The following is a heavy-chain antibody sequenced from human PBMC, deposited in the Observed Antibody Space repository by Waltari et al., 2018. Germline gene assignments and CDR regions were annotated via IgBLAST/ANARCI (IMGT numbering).Heavy chain of an antibody. Sequence: QVQLVESGGDVVQPGRSLRLSCAASGFTFNNYAMHWVRQAPGKGLEWVAVISYDGSNKYYADSVKGRFTISRDNSKNTLYLQMDSLRAEDTALYYCARGLDGDYAGGDYWGQGTLVTVSS. CDR1: GFTFNNYA. CDR3: ARGLDGDYAGGDY. V-gene: IGHV3-30-3*01. CDR2: ISYDGSNK. D-gene: IGHD4-17*01. J-gene: IGHJ4*02.